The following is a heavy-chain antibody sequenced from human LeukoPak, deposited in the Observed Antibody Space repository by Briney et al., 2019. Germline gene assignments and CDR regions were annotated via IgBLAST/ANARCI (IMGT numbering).Heavy chain of an antibody. CDR1: GGSFSGYY. Sequence: SETLSLTCAVYGGSFSGYYWSWIRQPPGKGLEWIGEINHSGNTNYNPSLKSRVTISVDTSKNQFSLKLSSVTAADTAVYFCARGSRGGSYFSYFYMDVWDKGTTVAVSS. D-gene: IGHD3-10*01. CDR3: ARGSRGGSYFSYFYMDV. CDR2: INHSGNT. J-gene: IGHJ6*03. V-gene: IGHV4-34*01.